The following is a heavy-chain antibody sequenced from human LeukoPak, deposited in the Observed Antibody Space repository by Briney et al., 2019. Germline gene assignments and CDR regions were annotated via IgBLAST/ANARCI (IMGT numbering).Heavy chain of an antibody. CDR1: GYTFTSYG. CDR2: ISAYNGNT. V-gene: IGHV1-18*01. J-gene: IGHJ6*03. D-gene: IGHD3-22*01. Sequence: ASVKVSCKAAGYTFTSYGVSWVRQAPGQGLEWMGWISAYNGNTNYAQKLQGRVTMTTDTSTSTAYMELRSLRSYDTAVYYCARLSSGYYYDYYYMDVWGKGTTVTISS. CDR3: ARLSSGYYYDYYYMDV.